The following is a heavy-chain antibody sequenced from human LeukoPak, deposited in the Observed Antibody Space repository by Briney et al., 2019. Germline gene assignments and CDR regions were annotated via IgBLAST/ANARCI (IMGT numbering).Heavy chain of an antibody. CDR3: ARAQLMVYATGYYYGMDV. V-gene: IGHV1-2*02. D-gene: IGHD2-8*01. CDR1: GYTLTELS. Sequence: ASVKVSCKVSGYTLTELSIHWVRQAPGQGLEWMGWINPNSGGTNYAQKFQGRVTMTRDTSISTAYMELSRLRSDDTAVYYCARAQLMVYATGYYYGMDVWGQGTTVTVSS. J-gene: IGHJ6*02. CDR2: INPNSGGT.